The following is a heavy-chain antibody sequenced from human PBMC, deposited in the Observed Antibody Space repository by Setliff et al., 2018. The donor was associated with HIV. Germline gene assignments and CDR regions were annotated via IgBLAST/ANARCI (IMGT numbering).Heavy chain of an antibody. CDR1: GYSFTTFG. V-gene: IGHV1-18*01. Sequence: ASVKVSCKASGYSFTTFGVTWVRQAPGQGLEWMGWISAYSGGTNYAQKFQGRVTMTRDTSISTAYMELTRLRSDDTAVYYCARDRRGRVEIDYWGQGTLVTVSS. J-gene: IGHJ4*02. CDR3: ARDRRGRVEIDY. CDR2: ISAYSGGT. D-gene: IGHD3-10*01.